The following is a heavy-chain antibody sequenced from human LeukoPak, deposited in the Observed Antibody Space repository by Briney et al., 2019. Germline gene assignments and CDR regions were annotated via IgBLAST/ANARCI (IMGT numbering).Heavy chain of an antibody. CDR2: KSYDGSNK. D-gene: IGHD3-9*01. Sequence: PGGSLRLSCAASGFTFSSYAMHWVRQAPGKGLEWVAVKSYDGSNKYYADSVKGRFTISRDNSKNTLYLQMNSLRAEDTAVYYCARDGYDILTGYYPTDSRVYYFDYWGQGTLVTVSS. CDR1: GFTFSSYA. J-gene: IGHJ4*02. V-gene: IGHV3-30-3*01. CDR3: ARDGYDILTGYYPTDSRVYYFDY.